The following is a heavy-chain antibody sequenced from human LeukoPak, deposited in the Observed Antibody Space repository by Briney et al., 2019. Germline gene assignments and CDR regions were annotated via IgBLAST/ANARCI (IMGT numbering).Heavy chain of an antibody. J-gene: IGHJ5*02. CDR3: ARGRRWFDP. CDR2: INHSGST. V-gene: IGHV4-34*01. CDR1: GGSFSGYY. D-gene: IGHD6-6*01. Sequence: SETLSLTCAVYGGSFSGYYWNWIRQSPGKGLEWIGEINHSGSTYYSPSLKSRVTISVDTSKNQFSLKLSSVTAADTAVYYCARGRRWFDPWGQGTLVTVSS.